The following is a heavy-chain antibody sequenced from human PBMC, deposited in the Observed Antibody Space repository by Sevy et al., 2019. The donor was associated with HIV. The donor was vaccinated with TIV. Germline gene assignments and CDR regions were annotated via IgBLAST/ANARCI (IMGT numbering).Heavy chain of an antibody. Sequence: GESLKISCAASGFTFSSYAMHWVRQAPGKGLEWVAVISYDGSNKYYADSVEGRFTISRDNSKNTLFLQMNSLRHEDTAVYYCARSQSSSWHYFDYWGQGTLVTVSS. CDR3: ARSQSSSWHYFDY. D-gene: IGHD6-13*01. J-gene: IGHJ4*02. CDR2: ISYDGSNK. CDR1: GFTFSSYA. V-gene: IGHV3-30-3*01.